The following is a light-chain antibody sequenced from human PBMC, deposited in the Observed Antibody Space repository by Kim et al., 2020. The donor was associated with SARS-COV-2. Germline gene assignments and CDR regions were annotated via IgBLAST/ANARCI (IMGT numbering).Light chain of an antibody. J-gene: IGLJ2*01. CDR1: KLGDKY. CDR3: QAWDSSTVV. CDR2: QDS. Sequence: SVALGQTARITCSGDKLGDKYACWYQQKPGQSPVLVIYQDSKRPSGIPERFSGSNSGNTATLTISGTQAMDEADYYCQAWDSSTVVFGGGTQLTVL. V-gene: IGLV3-1*01.